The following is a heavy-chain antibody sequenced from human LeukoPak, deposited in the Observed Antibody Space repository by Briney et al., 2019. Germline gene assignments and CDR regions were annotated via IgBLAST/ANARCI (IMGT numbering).Heavy chain of an antibody. D-gene: IGHD3-9*01. CDR2: ISSSGNTI. CDR3: ARSQGNYDILTGYPGPFDY. CDR1: GFTFSSYE. Sequence: PGGALRLSCAASGFTFSSYEMNWVRQAPGKGLEWVSYISSSGNTIYYADSVKGRFTISRDNAKNSLYLQMNSLRAEDTAVYYCARSQGNYDILTGYPGPFDYWGQGTLVTVSS. J-gene: IGHJ4*02. V-gene: IGHV3-48*03.